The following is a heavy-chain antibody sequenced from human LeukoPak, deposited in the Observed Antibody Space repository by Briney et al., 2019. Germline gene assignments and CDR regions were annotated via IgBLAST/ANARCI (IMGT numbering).Heavy chain of an antibody. Sequence: GGSLRLSCAASGFTFSSYSMNWVRQAPGKGLEWVSSMSSSGTHIYYADSVKGRFTISRDNGKNSLYLQMNSLRAEDTAVYYCASSYDYWSGFNYWGQGTPVTVSS. J-gene: IGHJ4*02. V-gene: IGHV3-21*01. D-gene: IGHD3-3*01. CDR3: ASSYDYWSGFNY. CDR2: MSSSGTHI. CDR1: GFTFSSYS.